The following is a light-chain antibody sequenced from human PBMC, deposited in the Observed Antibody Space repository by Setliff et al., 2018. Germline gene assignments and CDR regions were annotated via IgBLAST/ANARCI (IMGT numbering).Light chain of an antibody. CDR3: CSYAGSSTVV. V-gene: IGLV2-23*02. CDR2: EVG. CDR1: SSDVGSYNL. J-gene: IGLJ2*01. Sequence: QSALTQPASVSGSPGQSITISCTGTSSDVGSYNLVSWYQQHPGKAPKLMIYEVGKRPSGVSNRFSGSKSGNTASLTISGLQAEDEADYYCCSYAGSSTVVFGGGTKGTVL.